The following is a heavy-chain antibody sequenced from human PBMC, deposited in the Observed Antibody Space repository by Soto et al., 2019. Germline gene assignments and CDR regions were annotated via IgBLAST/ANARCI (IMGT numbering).Heavy chain of an antibody. V-gene: IGHV1-69*13. D-gene: IGHD2-2*01. Sequence: WASVKVSCKASGGTFSSYAISWVRQAPGQGLEWMGGIIPIFGTANYAQKFQGRVTITADESTSTAYMELSSLRSEDTAVYYCARGGYCSSTSCLWGFDYWGQGTLVTVSS. CDR2: IIPIFGTA. J-gene: IGHJ4*02. CDR3: ARGGYCSSTSCLWGFDY. CDR1: GGTFSSYA.